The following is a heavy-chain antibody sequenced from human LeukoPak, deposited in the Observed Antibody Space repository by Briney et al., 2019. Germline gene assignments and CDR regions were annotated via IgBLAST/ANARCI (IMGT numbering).Heavy chain of an antibody. J-gene: IGHJ4*01. D-gene: IGHD5-18*01. CDR1: GGSISGYY. Sequence: KPSETLSLTCTVSGGSISGYYWSWIRQPPGKGLEWIGYIYYSGSTNYNPSLKSRVTISVGTTKNQFSLKLSSVTAADTAVYYCARAENDGYSYGTPFDYWGQGTLVTVSS. V-gene: IGHV4-59*01. CDR3: ARAENDGYSYGTPFDY. CDR2: IYYSGST.